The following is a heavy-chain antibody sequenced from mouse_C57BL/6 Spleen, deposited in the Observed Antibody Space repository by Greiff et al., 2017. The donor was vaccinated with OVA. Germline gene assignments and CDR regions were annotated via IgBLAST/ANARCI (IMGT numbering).Heavy chain of an antibody. CDR2: IDPNSGGT. D-gene: IGHD1-1*01. J-gene: IGHJ4*01. CDR3: ARNCGSSYGYAMDY. Sequence: QVHVKQPGAELVKPGASVKLSCKASGYTFTSYWMHWVKQRPGRGLEWIGRIDPNSGGTKYNEKFKSKATLTVDKPSSTAYMQLSSLTSEDSAVYYCARNCGSSYGYAMDYWGQGTSVTVSS. V-gene: IGHV1-72*01. CDR1: GYTFTSYW.